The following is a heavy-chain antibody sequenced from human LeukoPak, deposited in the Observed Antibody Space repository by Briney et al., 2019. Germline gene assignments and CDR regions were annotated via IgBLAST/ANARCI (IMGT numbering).Heavy chain of an antibody. J-gene: IGHJ4*02. V-gene: IGHV3-23*01. CDR2: LSSSGDYT. Sequence: GGSLRLSCSASQFTFSYYAMTWVRQAPGKGLEWVSGLSSSGDYTYYANSVKSRFTISRDNSKNTLYLQLSSVRVEDTAVYYCAKEIYAYGSRGFNYWGQATLVTVSS. CDR1: QFTFSYYA. D-gene: IGHD3-10*01. CDR3: AKEIYAYGSRGFNY.